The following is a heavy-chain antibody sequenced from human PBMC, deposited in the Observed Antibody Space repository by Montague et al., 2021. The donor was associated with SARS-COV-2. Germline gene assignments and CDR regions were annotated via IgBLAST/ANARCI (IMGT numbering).Heavy chain of an antibody. D-gene: IGHD3-16*01. J-gene: IGHJ4*02. Sequence: SETLSLTCAVYGGSFSGYYRSWIRQPPEKGLEWIGEINKRGRTNNNPSLKSRVIISVDKSKNQFSLKLSSVTAADTAAYYCARGGSPVWALTVSAELDYWGQGILVIVSS. CDR3: ARGGSPVWALTVSAELDY. CDR1: GGSFSGYY. CDR2: INKRGRT. V-gene: IGHV4-34*01.